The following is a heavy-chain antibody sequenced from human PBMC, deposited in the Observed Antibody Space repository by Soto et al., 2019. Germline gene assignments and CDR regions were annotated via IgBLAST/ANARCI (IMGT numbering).Heavy chain of an antibody. CDR1: GYTFTGYY. J-gene: IGHJ6*02. CDR3: ARGVQREYGMDV. CDR2: INPNSGGT. D-gene: IGHD1-1*01. V-gene: IGHV1-2*04. Sequence: ASVKVSCKASGYTFTGYYMHWVRQAPGQGLEWMGWINPNSGGTNYAQKFQGWVTMTRDTSISTAYMELSRLRSDDTAVYYCARGVQREYGMDVWGQGTTVTVSS.